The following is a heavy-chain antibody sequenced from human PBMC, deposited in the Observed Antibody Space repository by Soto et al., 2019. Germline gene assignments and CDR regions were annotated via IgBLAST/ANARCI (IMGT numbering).Heavy chain of an antibody. CDR2: ISSSSSTI. Sequence: EVQLVESGGGLVQPGGSLRLSCAASGFTFSSYSMNWVRQAPGKGLEWVSYISSSSSTIYYADSVKGRFTISRDNAKNSLYLQMNSLRAEDTAVYYCARGGGYSSSWYVYWGQGTLVNVSS. CDR1: GFTFSSYS. V-gene: IGHV3-48*01. J-gene: IGHJ4*02. D-gene: IGHD6-13*01. CDR3: ARGGGYSSSWYVY.